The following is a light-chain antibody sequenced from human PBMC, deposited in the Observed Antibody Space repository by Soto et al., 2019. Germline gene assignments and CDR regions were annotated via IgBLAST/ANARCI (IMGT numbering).Light chain of an antibody. Sequence: AIQMTQSPSSLSASVGDRVTVTCRASQDIRSDLGWYQQKPGKAPQLLIYGASRLQSGVPSRFSGSGSGTECTLTIISRQPEDFATYYCLQDDTYPLTFGGGTKVDVK. CDR1: QDIRSD. J-gene: IGKJ4*01. CDR3: LQDDTYPLT. CDR2: GAS. V-gene: IGKV1-6*02.